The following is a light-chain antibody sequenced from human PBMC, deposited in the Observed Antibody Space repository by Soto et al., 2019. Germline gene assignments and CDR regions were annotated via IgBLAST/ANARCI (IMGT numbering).Light chain of an antibody. CDR1: SSDVGGYIY. J-gene: IGLJ2*01. CDR3: SLYTTSSTRVV. CDR2: EVN. Sequence: QSVLTQPASVSGSPGQSITISCTGTSSDVGGYIYVSWYQQHPGKAPKLMIYEVNNRPSGVPDRFSGSKSGNTASLTISGLQAEDEANYFCSLYTTSSTRVVFGGGTKVTVL. V-gene: IGLV2-14*01.